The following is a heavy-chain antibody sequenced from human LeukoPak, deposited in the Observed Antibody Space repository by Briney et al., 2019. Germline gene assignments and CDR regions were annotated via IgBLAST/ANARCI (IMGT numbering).Heavy chain of an antibody. CDR2: IWYDGSNK. Sequence: QPGGSLRLSCAASGFTFSSYGMHWVRQAPGKGLEWVAVIWYDGSNKYYADSVKGRFTISRDNSKNTLYLQMNSLRAEDTAVYYCARDLAIDDYGDHGTYYYYGMDVWGQGTTVTVSS. CDR3: ARDLAIDDYGDHGTYYYYGMDV. CDR1: GFTFSSYG. D-gene: IGHD4-17*01. V-gene: IGHV3-33*01. J-gene: IGHJ6*02.